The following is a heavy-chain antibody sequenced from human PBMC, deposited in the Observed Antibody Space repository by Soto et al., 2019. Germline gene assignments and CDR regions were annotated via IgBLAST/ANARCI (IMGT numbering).Heavy chain of an antibody. CDR1: GASFGRGGYF. Sequence: VQLQESGPGLVKPSQTLSLPCTVSGASFGRGGYFWSWIRQHPGPGLEWIGYSYYSGSTYYNPSLKSRVTVSVDTAKNQFSLKLSSVTAADTAVDYCARDKSRGGDCFFDSWGQGTLVTVSS. J-gene: IGHJ4*02. CDR2: SYYSGST. D-gene: IGHD2-21*02. V-gene: IGHV4-31*03. CDR3: ARDKSRGGDCFFDS.